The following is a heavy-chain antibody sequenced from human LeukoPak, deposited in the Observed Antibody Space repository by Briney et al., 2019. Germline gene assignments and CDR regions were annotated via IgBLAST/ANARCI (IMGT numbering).Heavy chain of an antibody. J-gene: IGHJ3*02. CDR1: GCTFSSYG. CDR2: ISYDGSNK. D-gene: IGHD1-26*01. Sequence: GGSLRLSCAASGCTFSSYGMHWVRQAPGKGLEWVAVISYDGSNKYCADSVKGRFTISRDNSKNTLYLQMNSLRAEDTAVYYCAKNSGSYDGAFDIWGQGTMVTVSS. V-gene: IGHV3-30*18. CDR3: AKNSGSYDGAFDI.